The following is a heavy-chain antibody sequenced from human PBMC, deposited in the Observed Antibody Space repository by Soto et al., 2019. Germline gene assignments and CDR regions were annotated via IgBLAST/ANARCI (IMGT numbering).Heavy chain of an antibody. J-gene: IGHJ3*02. V-gene: IGHV3-11*05. CDR2: ISSSSSYT. Sequence: PGGSLRLSCAASGFTFSDYYMSWIRQAPGKGLEWVSYISSSSSYTNYADYVKGRFTISRDNAKNSLYLQMNSLRAEDTAVYYCARDADILTGSDAFDIWGQGTMVTV. D-gene: IGHD3-9*01. CDR3: ARDADILTGSDAFDI. CDR1: GFTFSDYY.